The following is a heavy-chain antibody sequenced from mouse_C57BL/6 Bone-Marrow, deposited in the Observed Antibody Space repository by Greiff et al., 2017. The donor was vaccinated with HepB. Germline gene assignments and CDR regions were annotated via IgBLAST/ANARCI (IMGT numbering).Heavy chain of an antibody. CDR3: ARHGDYDYEIDY. J-gene: IGHJ2*01. Sequence: VQLQQSGPGLVAPSQSLSITCTVSGFSLTSYGVHWVRQPPGKGLEWLVVIWSDGSTTYNSALKSRLSISNDNSTSQVFVQMNSLQTDDTAMYDCARHGDYDYEIDYWGQGTTLTVSS. CDR1: GFSLTSYG. V-gene: IGHV2-6-1*01. CDR2: IWSDGST. D-gene: IGHD2-4*01.